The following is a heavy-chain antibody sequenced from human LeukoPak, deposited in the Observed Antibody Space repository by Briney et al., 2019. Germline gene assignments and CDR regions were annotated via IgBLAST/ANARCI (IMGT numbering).Heavy chain of an antibody. CDR3: ARDERTSILWL. J-gene: IGHJ1*01. V-gene: IGHV1-46*01. CDR1: GYTCINYY. CDR2: INPSGGST. Sequence: ASVNVSFTASGYTCINYYMHWVRQAPGQGLEWMGIINPSGGSTSYAQKFQGRVTMTRDTSTSTVYMELSSLRSEDTAVYYCARDERTSILWLWAQDTLVTVSS. D-gene: IGHD2-21*01.